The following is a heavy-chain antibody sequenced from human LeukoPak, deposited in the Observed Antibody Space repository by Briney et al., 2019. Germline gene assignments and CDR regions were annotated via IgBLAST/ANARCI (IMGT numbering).Heavy chain of an antibody. V-gene: IGHV3-66*01. CDR1: GFTVSSNY. CDR3: AREGLNHKRYFDY. Sequence: GGSLRLSCAASGFTVSSNYMSWVRQAPGKGLEWVSVIYSGGSTYYADSAKGRFTISRDNSKNTLYLQMNSLRAEDTAVYYCAREGLNHKRYFDYWGQGTLVTVSS. D-gene: IGHD1-14*01. J-gene: IGHJ4*02. CDR2: IYSGGST.